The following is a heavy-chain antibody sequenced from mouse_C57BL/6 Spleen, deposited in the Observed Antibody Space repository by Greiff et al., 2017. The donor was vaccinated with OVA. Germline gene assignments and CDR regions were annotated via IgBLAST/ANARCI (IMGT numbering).Heavy chain of an antibody. V-gene: IGHV1-85*01. CDR2: IYPRDGST. Sequence: QVQLKQSGPELVKPGASVKLSCKASGYTFTSYDINWVKQRPGQGLEWIGWIYPRDGSTKYNEKFKGKATLTVDTSSSTAYMELHSLTSEDSAVYFCARAPSHYYGSSAWFAYWGQGTLVTVSA. D-gene: IGHD1-1*01. CDR1: GYTFTSYD. J-gene: IGHJ3*01. CDR3: ARAPSHYYGSSAWFAY.